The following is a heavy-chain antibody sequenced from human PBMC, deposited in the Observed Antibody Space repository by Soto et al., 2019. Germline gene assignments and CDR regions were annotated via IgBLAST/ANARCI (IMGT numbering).Heavy chain of an antibody. CDR1: GYTCTSYA. D-gene: IGHD3-3*01. CDR2: INAGNGNT. CDR3: ACRFPLLFDP. V-gene: IGHV1-3*05. J-gene: IGHJ5*02. Sequence: QVQLVQSGAEKKKPGPSVKASSKASGYTCTSYAIPWVRQAPGQSLEWMGWINAGNGNTKYSQKFQGRVTITRDTSASTAYVVLSSLRYEETAVYYCACRFPLLFDPWGQGTLVTVSS.